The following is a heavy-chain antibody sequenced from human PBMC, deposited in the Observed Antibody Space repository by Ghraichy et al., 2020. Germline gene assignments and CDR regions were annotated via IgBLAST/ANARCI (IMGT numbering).Heavy chain of an antibody. V-gene: IGHV3-11*04. CDR3: ASTQEFALFDY. J-gene: IGHJ4*02. CDR2: ISSSGSTI. CDR1: GFTFSDYY. D-gene: IGHD3-10*01. Sequence: GGSLRLSCAASGFTFSDYYMSWIRQAPGKGLEWVSYISSSGSTIYYADSVKGRFTISRDNAKNSLYLQMNSLRAEDTAVYYCASTQEFALFDYWGQGTLVTVSS.